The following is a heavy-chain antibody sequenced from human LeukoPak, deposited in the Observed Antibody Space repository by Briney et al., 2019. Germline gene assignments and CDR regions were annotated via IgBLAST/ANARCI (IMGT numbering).Heavy chain of an antibody. D-gene: IGHD2-15*01. V-gene: IGHV1-18*01. Sequence: AASVKLSCKASVYTFTSYGISCVRQAPGQGRVCMGWISAYNCNTNYAQKFQGRVTMTTDTSTNTAYMDLRSLRSDDTAVYYCARDRCSGGSCYSGWCRYYYYGMDVWGQGTTVTVSS. CDR2: ISAYNCNT. J-gene: IGHJ6*02. CDR1: VYTFTSYG. CDR3: ARDRCSGGSCYSGWCRYYYYGMDV.